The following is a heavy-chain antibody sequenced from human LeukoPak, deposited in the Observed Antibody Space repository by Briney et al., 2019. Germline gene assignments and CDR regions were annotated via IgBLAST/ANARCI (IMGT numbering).Heavy chain of an antibody. CDR1: GGSISSYY. J-gene: IGHJ4*02. CDR3: ARHRRSSVFDY. V-gene: IGHV4-4*09. D-gene: IGHD6-25*01. Sequence: SETLSLTCTVSGGSISSYYWSWIRQPPGKGLEWIGYIYTSGSTNYSPSLKSRVTISVDTSKNQFSLKLSSVTAADTAVYYCARHRRSSVFDYWGQGTLVTVSS. CDR2: IYTSGST.